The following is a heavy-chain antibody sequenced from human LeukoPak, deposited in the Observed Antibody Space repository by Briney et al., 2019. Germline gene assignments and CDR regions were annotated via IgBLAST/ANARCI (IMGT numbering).Heavy chain of an antibody. CDR2: IFHSGTT. Sequence: SETLSLTCTVSGYSISDGFYWDWIRQTPGKGLEWIGSIFHSGTTYYNPSLKSRVTISADTSKNQFSLKLSSVTAADTAVYFCSRAVAGSVGWFDPWGQGTLVTVSS. V-gene: IGHV4-38-2*02. J-gene: IGHJ5*02. CDR3: SRAVAGSVGWFDP. D-gene: IGHD6-19*01. CDR1: GYSISDGFY.